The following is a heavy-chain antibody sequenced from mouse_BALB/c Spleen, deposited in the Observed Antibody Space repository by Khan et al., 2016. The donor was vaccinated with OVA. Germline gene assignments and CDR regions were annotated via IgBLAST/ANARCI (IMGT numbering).Heavy chain of an antibody. Sequence: EVQRVESGGGLVQPGGSRKLSCAASGFTFSSFGMHWVRQAPEKGLEWVAYISSDSITLYYADTVTGRFTISRDNPRNTMFRQMNSLRSEDTAMYYCATTLRYGSRYYAMDYWGQGTSVTVSS. J-gene: IGHJ4*01. V-gene: IGHV5-17*02. CDR3: ATTLRYGSRYYAMDY. CDR1: GFTFSSFG. D-gene: IGHD1-1*01. CDR2: ISSDSITL.